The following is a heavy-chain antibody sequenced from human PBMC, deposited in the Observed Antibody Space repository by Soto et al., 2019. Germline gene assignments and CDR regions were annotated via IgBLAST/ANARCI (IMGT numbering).Heavy chain of an antibody. Sequence: EVQLVQSGAEVKKPGESLRISCKGSGYSFTSYWITWVRQMPGKGLEWMGRINPSDSYTNYSPSFQGHVTISADKSISTAYLQWSSLKASDTAMYYCARRDGYRSGWYDNWFDPWGQGTLVTVSS. J-gene: IGHJ5*02. D-gene: IGHD6-19*01. V-gene: IGHV5-10-1*01. CDR3: ARRDGYRSGWYDNWFDP. CDR2: INPSDSYT. CDR1: GYSFTSYW.